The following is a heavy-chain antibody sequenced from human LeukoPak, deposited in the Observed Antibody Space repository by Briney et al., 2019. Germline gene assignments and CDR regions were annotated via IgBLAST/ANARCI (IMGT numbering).Heavy chain of an antibody. V-gene: IGHV3-66*01. J-gene: IGHJ5*02. D-gene: IGHD1-26*01. CDR1: EFSVGSNY. CDR2: IYSGGST. Sequence: PGGSLRLSCAASEFSVGSNYRTWVRQAPGKGLEWVSLIYSGGSTYYADSVKGRFTISRDNSKNTLYLQMNSLRAEDTAVYYCARDSGRWELLPSRFDPWGQGTLVTVSS. CDR3: ARDSGRWELLPSRFDP.